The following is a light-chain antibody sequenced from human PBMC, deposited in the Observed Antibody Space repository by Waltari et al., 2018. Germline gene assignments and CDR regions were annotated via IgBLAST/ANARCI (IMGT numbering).Light chain of an antibody. CDR3: MSYTSSSTWV. CDR2: EVR. CDR1: SSDVGRYNY. J-gene: IGLJ2*01. V-gene: IGLV2-14*01. Sequence: QSALTQPASVSGSPGQSITISCTGTSSDVGRYNYGSWYQHHPGKAPKVMIYEVRYRPSGVSNRFSGSKSGNTASLTISGLQAEDEADYYCMSYTSSSTWVFGGGTKVTVL.